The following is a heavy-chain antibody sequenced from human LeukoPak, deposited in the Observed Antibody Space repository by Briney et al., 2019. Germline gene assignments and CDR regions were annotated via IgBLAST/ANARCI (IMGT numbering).Heavy chain of an antibody. Sequence: PGGSLRLSCAASGFTFSSYTMSWVRQAPGKGLEWVSSIGGSGGSTYYADSVKGRFTISRDSSKNALYLQMNSLRAEDTAIYYCAKTNSPRIVGPTRDKTYFHYWGQGTLVTVSS. CDR3: AKTNSPRIVGPTRDKTYFHY. J-gene: IGHJ4*02. CDR1: GFTFSSYT. V-gene: IGHV3-23*01. CDR2: IGGSGGST. D-gene: IGHD1-26*01.